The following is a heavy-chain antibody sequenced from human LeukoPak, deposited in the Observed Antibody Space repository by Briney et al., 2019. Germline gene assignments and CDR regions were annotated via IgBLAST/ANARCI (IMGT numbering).Heavy chain of an antibody. CDR2: ISYDGSNK. Sequence: GSLRLSCAASGFTFSSYAMHWVRQAPGKGLEWVAVISYDGSNKYYADSVKGRFTISRDNSKNTLYLQMNSLRAEDTAVYYCAREAGSIQLWAFDIWGQGTMVTVSS. CDR3: AREAGSIQLWAFDI. V-gene: IGHV3-30-3*01. D-gene: IGHD5-18*01. CDR1: GFTFSSYA. J-gene: IGHJ3*02.